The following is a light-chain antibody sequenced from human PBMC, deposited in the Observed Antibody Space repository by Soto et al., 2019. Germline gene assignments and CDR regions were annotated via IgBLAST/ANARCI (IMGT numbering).Light chain of an antibody. CDR3: SSYTSSTTRVV. CDR2: EVS. CDR1: SSDVGGYNY. V-gene: IGLV2-14*01. J-gene: IGLJ2*01. Sequence: QSVLTQPASVSGSPGQSITISCTGTSSDVGGYNYVSWYQQHPGKAPKLMIYEVSNRPLGVSNRFSGSKSGNTASLTISGLQAEDEADYYCSSYTSSTTRVVFGGGTKVTVL.